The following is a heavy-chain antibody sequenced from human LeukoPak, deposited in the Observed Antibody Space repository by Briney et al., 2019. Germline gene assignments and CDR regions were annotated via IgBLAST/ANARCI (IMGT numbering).Heavy chain of an antibody. V-gene: IGHV1-2*02. D-gene: IGHD2-15*01. Sequence: ASVKVSCKASGYTFTGYYMHWVRQAPGQGLEWMGWINPNSGGTNYAQKFQGRVTMTRDTSISTAYMELSRLRSDDTAVYYCARDKGMVGYCSGGSCYWPFDYWGQGTLVIVSS. J-gene: IGHJ4*02. CDR2: INPNSGGT. CDR1: GYTFTGYY. CDR3: ARDKGMVGYCSGGSCYWPFDY.